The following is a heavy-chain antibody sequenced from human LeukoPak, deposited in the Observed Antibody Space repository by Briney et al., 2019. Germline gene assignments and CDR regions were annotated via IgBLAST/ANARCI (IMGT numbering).Heavy chain of an antibody. D-gene: IGHD3-16*01. CDR1: GGSISSSSYY. J-gene: IGHJ6*03. CDR3: ASLYHQYYMDV. V-gene: IGHV4-39*07. CDR2: IYYSGST. Sequence: PSETLSLTCTVSGGSISSSSYYWGWIRQPPGKGLEWIGSIYYSGSTYYNPSLKSRVTISVDTSKNLFSLRLTSVTAADTAVYYCASLYHQYYMDVWGKGTTVTVSS.